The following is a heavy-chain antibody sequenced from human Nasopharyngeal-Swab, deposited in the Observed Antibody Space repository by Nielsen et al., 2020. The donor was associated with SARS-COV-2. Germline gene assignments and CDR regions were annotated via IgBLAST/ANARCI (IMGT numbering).Heavy chain of an antibody. CDR3: TRDGLNGYYDSSGYPLRDGMDV. CDR1: QFNLTKYN. J-gene: IGHJ6*02. CDR2: ITSSSSTI. D-gene: IGHD3-22*01. Sequence: GESLKISCAASQFNLTKYNMHWVRQAPGKGLEWVSYITSSSSTIYYADSVKGRFAISRDNAENAPYLQMNSLRDEDTAVYYCTRDGLNGYYDSSGYPLRDGMDVWGQGTTVTVSS. V-gene: IGHV3-48*02.